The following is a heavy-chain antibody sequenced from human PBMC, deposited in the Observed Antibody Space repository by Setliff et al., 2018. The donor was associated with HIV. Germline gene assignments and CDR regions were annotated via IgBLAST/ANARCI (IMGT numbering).Heavy chain of an antibody. Sequence: PGGSLRLSCAASGFSVSSPYMSWVRQAPGKGLEWVSVIYSGDSGGSTYYVDSVKGRFTISRDNAKNSLYLQMDSLRAEDTAVYYCVRDFHWAFDYWGQGTPVTVSS. V-gene: IGHV3-53*01. J-gene: IGHJ4*02. CDR1: GFSVSSPY. CDR3: VRDFHWAFDY. D-gene: IGHD7-27*01. CDR2: IYSGDSGGST.